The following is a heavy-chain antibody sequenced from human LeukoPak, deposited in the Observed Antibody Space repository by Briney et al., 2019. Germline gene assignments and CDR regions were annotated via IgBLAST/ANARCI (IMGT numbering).Heavy chain of an antibody. CDR1: GFTFSSYA. J-gene: IGHJ4*02. D-gene: IGHD3-9*01. Sequence: GGSLRLSCAASGFTFSSYAMHWVRQAPGKGLEWVAVISYDGSNKYYADSVRGRFTISRDNSKNTLYLQMNSLRAEDTAVYYCARDPYYDILTDPDGQGYFDYWGQGTLVTVSS. CDR3: ARDPYYDILTDPDGQGYFDY. V-gene: IGHV3-30-3*01. CDR2: ISYDGSNK.